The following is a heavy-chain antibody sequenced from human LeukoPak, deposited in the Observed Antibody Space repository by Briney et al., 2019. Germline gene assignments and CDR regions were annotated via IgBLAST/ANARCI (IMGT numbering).Heavy chain of an antibody. CDR2: ISYDGSNK. CDR3: AKGGLLAFDI. CDR1: GFTFSSYA. V-gene: IGHV3-30*04. J-gene: IGHJ3*02. D-gene: IGHD2-15*01. Sequence: GGSLRLSCAASGFTFSSYAMHWVRQAPGKGLEWVAVISYDGSNKYYADSVKGRFTISRDNSKNTLYLQMNSLRAEDTAVYYCAKGGLLAFDIWGQGTMVTVSS.